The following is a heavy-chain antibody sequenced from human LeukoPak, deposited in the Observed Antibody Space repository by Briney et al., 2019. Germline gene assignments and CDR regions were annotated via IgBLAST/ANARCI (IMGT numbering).Heavy chain of an antibody. D-gene: IGHD3-16*02. J-gene: IGHJ4*02. CDR1: GFTFRTYG. CDR2: ISGSGGAT. V-gene: IGHV3-23*01. CDR3: ATSESLRLGELSPIDY. Sequence: PGGSLRLSCAASGFTFRTYGMSWVRQTPGKGLEWVSGISGSGGATYYADSVTGRFTISRDNSKNTLFLQMNSLRAEDTAVYYCATSESLRLGELSPIDYWGQGTLVTVSS.